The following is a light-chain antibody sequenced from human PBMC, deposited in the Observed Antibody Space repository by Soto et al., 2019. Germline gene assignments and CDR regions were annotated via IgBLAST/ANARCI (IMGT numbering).Light chain of an antibody. J-gene: IGKJ1*01. Sequence: DIQMTQSPSTLSASVGDRVIITCRASQGISTSLNWYQQKAGRAPNLLIYAASTLHSGVPARFSGSGSGTKFTLTIASLQPDDFATYYCQQYETFPGTFGPGTKVDIK. CDR3: QQYETFPGT. CDR2: AAS. CDR1: QGISTS. V-gene: IGKV1-39*01.